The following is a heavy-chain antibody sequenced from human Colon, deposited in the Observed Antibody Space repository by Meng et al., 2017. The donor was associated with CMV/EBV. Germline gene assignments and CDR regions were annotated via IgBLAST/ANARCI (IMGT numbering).Heavy chain of an antibody. CDR3: ARDLRRLKGYSSSSGPAFDY. V-gene: IGHV1-8*03. Sequence: ASVKVSCKASGYTFTSYDINWVRQATGQGLEWMGWMNPNSGNTGYAQKFQGRVTITRNTSISTAYMELSSLRSEDTAVYYCARDLRRLKGYSSSSGPAFDYWGQGTLVTVSS. D-gene: IGHD6-6*01. CDR2: MNPNSGNT. J-gene: IGHJ4*02. CDR1: GYTFTSYD.